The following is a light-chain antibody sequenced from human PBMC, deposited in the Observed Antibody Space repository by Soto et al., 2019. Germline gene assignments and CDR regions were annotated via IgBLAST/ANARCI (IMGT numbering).Light chain of an antibody. CDR3: QEYYSTLT. V-gene: IGKV4-1*01. CDR2: WAS. CDR1: QSLLYSTNNQNF. J-gene: IGKJ3*01. Sequence: DIVMTQSPDSLAVSLGERATINCTSSQSLLYSTNNQNFLAWYQQKPGQPPKLLIYWASTRESGVPDRFRGSGSGTDFTLTISSLQAEDVAVYYCQEYYSTLTFGPGTKVDIK.